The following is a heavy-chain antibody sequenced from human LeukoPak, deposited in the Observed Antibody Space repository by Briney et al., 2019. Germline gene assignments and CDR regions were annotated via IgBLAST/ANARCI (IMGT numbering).Heavy chain of an antibody. CDR2: ISAYSGNT. CDR1: GYTFTSYG. CDR3: ARDNHSDILTGSPGPNNWFDP. Sequence: ASVKVSCKASGYTFTSYGISWVRQAPGQGLEWMGWISAYSGNTNYAQKLQGRVTMTTDTSTSTAYMELRSLRSDDTAVYYCARDNHSDILTGSPGPNNWFDPWGQGTLATVSS. D-gene: IGHD3-9*01. J-gene: IGHJ5*02. V-gene: IGHV1-18*01.